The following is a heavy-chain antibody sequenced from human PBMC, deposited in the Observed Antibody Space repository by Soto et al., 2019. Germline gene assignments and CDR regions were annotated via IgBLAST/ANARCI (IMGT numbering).Heavy chain of an antibody. D-gene: IGHD6-19*01. Sequence: QVQLVQSGAEVKKPGASVKVSCKASGYTFTSYYIHWVRQAPGQGLEWMGIINPSGGGTNDAQKFQGRVTMTTDTSTSTVYMELSSLRSDDTAVYYCARGIAVEGYYYYYGIDVWGQGTTVTVSS. CDR2: INPSGGGT. V-gene: IGHV1-46*01. CDR1: GYTFTSYY. J-gene: IGHJ6*02. CDR3: ARGIAVEGYYYYYGIDV.